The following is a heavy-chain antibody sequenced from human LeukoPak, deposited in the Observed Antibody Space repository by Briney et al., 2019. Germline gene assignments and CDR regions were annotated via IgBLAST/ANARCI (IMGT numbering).Heavy chain of an antibody. CDR3: ARERPGEDTFDI. J-gene: IGHJ3*02. CDR1: GFTFSSYE. CDR2: ISSSGNTI. Sequence: GGCLRLSCAGSGFTFSSYEMNWVRQAPGKGLGWVSFISSSGNTIYYADSVKGRFIISRDNAKSSLYLQMNSLRTEDTAIYYCARERPGEDTFDIWGPGTMVTVSS. D-gene: IGHD7-27*01. V-gene: IGHV3-48*03.